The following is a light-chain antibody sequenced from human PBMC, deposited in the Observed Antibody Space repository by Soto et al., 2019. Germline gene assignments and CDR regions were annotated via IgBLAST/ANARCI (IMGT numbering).Light chain of an antibody. Sequence: QSVLTQPPSVSAAPGQKVIISCSGSSSNIVSNYVSWYQHLPGTAPKLLIYENDKRPSGIPDRFSGFKSGTSATLGITGLQTGDEADYYCGTWDTSLSAVFGGGTKVTVL. CDR2: END. V-gene: IGLV1-51*01. CDR3: GTWDTSLSAV. CDR1: SSNIVSNY. J-gene: IGLJ2*01.